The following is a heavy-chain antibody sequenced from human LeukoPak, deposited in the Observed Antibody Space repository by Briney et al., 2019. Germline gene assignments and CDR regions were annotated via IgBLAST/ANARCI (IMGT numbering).Heavy chain of an antibody. CDR3: AREIWWRFDY. CDR2: ISSSSSYI. V-gene: IGHV3-21*06. Sequence: PGGSLRLSCAASGFTFSSYSMNWVRQAPGKGLEWVSSISSSSSYIYYADSVRGRFTISRDNSKNSLFLQLNSLRAEDTAVYYCAREIWWRFDYWGQGRLVTVSS. CDR1: GFTFSSYS. J-gene: IGHJ4*02. D-gene: IGHD5-12*01.